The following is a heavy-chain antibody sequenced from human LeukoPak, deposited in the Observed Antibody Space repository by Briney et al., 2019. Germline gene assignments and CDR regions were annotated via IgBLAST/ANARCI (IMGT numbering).Heavy chain of an antibody. D-gene: IGHD6-13*01. CDR3: VLRSSWNYYMDV. CDR2: ISSPGTHI. CDR1: GFTFSNFE. J-gene: IGHJ6*03. Sequence: GESLRLSCVASGFTFSNFEMNWVRQAPGKGLEWVSYISSPGTHIYYADSVEGRFTISRDNGKNSLYLQMNSLRAEDTAVYYCVLRSSWNYYMDVWGKGTTVAVSS. V-gene: IGHV3-48*03.